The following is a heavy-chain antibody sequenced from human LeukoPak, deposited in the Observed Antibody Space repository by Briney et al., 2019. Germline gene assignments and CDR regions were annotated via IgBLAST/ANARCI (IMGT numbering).Heavy chain of an antibody. CDR2: IYWNDNN. J-gene: IGHJ4*02. CDR1: GFSLSTSAVG. CDR3: AHRLKHYYGSGLFDY. Sequence: SGATLVKPTQTLPQNRRFPGFSLSTSAVGVGWIRQPPGKDLERLGLIYWNDNNHYSPSLTSRLTITKDTSKNHVVLTMTNMDPVDTATYYCAHRLKHYYGSGLFDYWGQGTLVTVSS. V-gene: IGHV2-5*01. D-gene: IGHD3-10*01.